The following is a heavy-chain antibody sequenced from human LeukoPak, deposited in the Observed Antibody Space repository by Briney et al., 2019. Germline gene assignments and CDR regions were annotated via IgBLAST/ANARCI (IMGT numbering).Heavy chain of an antibody. Sequence: SETLSLTCAVYGGSFSGYYWSWIRQPPGKGLEWIGEINHSGSTNYNPSLKSRVTISVDTSKNQFSLTLSSVTAADTAVYYCARVGPGYCSSTSCPYSPFDYWGQGTLVTVSS. V-gene: IGHV4-34*01. CDR2: INHSGST. J-gene: IGHJ4*02. CDR1: GGSFSGYY. CDR3: ARVGPGYCSSTSCPYSPFDY. D-gene: IGHD2-2*01.